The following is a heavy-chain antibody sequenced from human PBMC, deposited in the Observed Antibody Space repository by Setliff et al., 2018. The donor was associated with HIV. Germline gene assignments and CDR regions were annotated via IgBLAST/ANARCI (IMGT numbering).Heavy chain of an antibody. V-gene: IGHV1-18*01. CDR3: ARGKTWLRFLDY. CDR2: INTHTGNT. Sequence: GASVKVSCKAFGYTFSTNAIHWVRQAPGQGLEWMGWINTHTGNTNSAQRFQGRVTMTTDTSTSTAYMELRSLRSDDTAVYYCARGKTWLRFLDYWGQGTLVTVSS. D-gene: IGHD5-12*01. J-gene: IGHJ4*02. CDR1: GYTFSTNA.